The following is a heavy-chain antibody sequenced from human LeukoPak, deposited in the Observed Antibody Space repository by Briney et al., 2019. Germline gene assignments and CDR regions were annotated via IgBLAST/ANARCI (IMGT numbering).Heavy chain of an antibody. CDR1: GFTFSRFW. V-gene: IGHV3-74*01. CDR2: INTDASNT. CDR3: ARDQSVAGPTTADY. Sequence: GGSLRLSCAASGFTFSRFWMHWVRQAPGKGLVWVSRINTDASNTIYADSVKGRFTISRDNAKNTLYLQMNSLRAEDTAVYYCARDQSVAGPTTADYWGQGTLVTVSS. J-gene: IGHJ4*02. D-gene: IGHD1-26*01.